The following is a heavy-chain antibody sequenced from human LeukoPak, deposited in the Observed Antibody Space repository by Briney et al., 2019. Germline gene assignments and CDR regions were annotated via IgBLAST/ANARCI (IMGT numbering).Heavy chain of an antibody. J-gene: IGHJ6*03. Sequence: ASVKVSCKVSGYTLTELSMHWVRQAPGKGLEWMGGFDPEDGETIYAQKFQGRVTMTEDTSTDTAYMELSSLRSEDTAVYYCATDYGDYYYMGVWGKGTTVTVSS. V-gene: IGHV1-24*01. CDR1: GYTLTELS. CDR2: FDPEDGET. D-gene: IGHD4-17*01. CDR3: ATDYGDYYYMGV.